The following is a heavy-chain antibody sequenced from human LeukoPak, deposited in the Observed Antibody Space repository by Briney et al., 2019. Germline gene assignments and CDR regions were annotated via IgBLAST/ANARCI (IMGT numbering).Heavy chain of an antibody. J-gene: IGHJ6*03. V-gene: IGHV4-34*01. CDR3: ARRWNYGRNYYIDV. D-gene: IGHD1-7*01. Sequence: SETLSLTCAVYGGSFSNYYWSWIRQPPGKGLEWIGEINDSGRINYNPSLMSRVTVSVDTSKNQFSLGLTPVTATDTAVYYCARRWNYGRNYYIDVWGNGATVSVSS. CDR1: GGSFSNYY. CDR2: INDSGRI.